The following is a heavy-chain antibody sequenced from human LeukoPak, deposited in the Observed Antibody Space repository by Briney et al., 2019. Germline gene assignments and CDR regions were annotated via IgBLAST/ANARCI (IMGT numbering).Heavy chain of an antibody. V-gene: IGHV3-74*01. CDR3: ARDLTGNVLDY. Sequence: GGSLRLSCAASGFTLGSYWMHWVRQAPGKGLVWVSRINSDGSSTSHADSVKGRFTISRDNAKSTLYLQMNSLRAEDTAVYYCARDLTGNVLDYWGQGTLVTVSS. D-gene: IGHD3-10*01. CDR2: INSDGSST. CDR1: GFTLGSYW. J-gene: IGHJ4*02.